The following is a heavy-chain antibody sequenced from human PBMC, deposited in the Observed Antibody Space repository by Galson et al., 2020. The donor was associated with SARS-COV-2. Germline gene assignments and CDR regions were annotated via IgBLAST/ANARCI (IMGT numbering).Heavy chain of an antibody. D-gene: IGHD2-15*01. CDR3: ARRVDVVVAAATGGQFDP. J-gene: IGHJ5*02. V-gene: IGHV4-38-2*01. Sequence: SETLSLTCGVSGYSISSGNYWGWIRQPPGKGLEWIGTIYRSGGTNYNPSLKSRVTISMDTSINQFSLRLSSVTAADTAFYYCARRVDVVVAAATGGQFDPWGQGILVTVSS. CDR2: IYRSGGT. CDR1: GYSISSGNY.